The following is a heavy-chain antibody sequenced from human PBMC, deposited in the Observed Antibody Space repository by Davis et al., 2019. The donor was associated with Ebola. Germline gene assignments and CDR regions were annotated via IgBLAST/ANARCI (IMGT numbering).Heavy chain of an antibody. CDR2: IRSKANSYAT. J-gene: IGHJ4*02. Sequence: GESLKISCAASGFTFSGSAMHWVRQASGKGLEWVGRIRSKANSYATAYAASVKGRFTISRDDSKNTAYLQMNSPRADDTAVYYCADFGDYGPGCGQGTLVTVSS. V-gene: IGHV3-73*01. CDR3: ADFGDYGPG. CDR1: GFTFSGSA. D-gene: IGHD4-17*01.